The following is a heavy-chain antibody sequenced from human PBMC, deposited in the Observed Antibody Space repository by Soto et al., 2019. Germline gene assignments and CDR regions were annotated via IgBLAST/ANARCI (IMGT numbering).Heavy chain of an antibody. Sequence: QVQLVQSGAEVEKPGASVKVSCKASGYTFTSYGISWVRQAPGQGLEWMGWISGYSGNTNYAQKLQGRVTMTTDTSTSTAYMELRSLTSDDTAVYYCARDYCRYTGCYQANWFDPWGQGTLVTVSS. J-gene: IGHJ5*02. CDR3: ARDYCRYTGCYQANWFDP. CDR2: ISGYSGNT. CDR1: GYTFTSYG. V-gene: IGHV1-18*01. D-gene: IGHD2-2*01.